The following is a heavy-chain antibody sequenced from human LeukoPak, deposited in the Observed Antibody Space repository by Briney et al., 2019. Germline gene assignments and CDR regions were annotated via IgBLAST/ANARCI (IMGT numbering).Heavy chain of an antibody. D-gene: IGHD5-12*01. CDR1: GGPISSGDHY. V-gene: IGHV4-30-4*01. J-gene: IGHJ4*02. CDR3: ASGGADSGSLFDY. CDR2: IYYSGSTSGSTT. Sequence: SETLSLTCTVSGGPISSGDHYWSWIRQPPGKGLEWIGYIYYSGSTSGSTTYYNPSLKSRVTVSVDTSKNQFSLKLSFVTAADTAVYYCASGGADSGSLFDYWGQGTLVTVSS.